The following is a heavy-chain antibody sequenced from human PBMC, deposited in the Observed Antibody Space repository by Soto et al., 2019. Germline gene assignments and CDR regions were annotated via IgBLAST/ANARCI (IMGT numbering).Heavy chain of an antibody. Sequence: DVQLLGSGGDLVQPGGSLRLSCAASGSTFSSSAMTWVHQTPGKGLEWVSGISASGSSPYYADSVKGRFTISRDNYQSLLFLQRNSMSAEATALYYCAKTFMRGCRYWYFALWGRGTLVTVSS. CDR1: GSTFSSSA. CDR3: AKTFMRGCRYWYFAL. CDR2: ISASGSSP. J-gene: IGHJ2*01. V-gene: IGHV3-23*01. D-gene: IGHD3-10*01.